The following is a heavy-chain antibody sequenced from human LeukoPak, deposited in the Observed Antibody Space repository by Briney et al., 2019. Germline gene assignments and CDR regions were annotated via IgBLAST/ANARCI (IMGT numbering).Heavy chain of an antibody. CDR2: INTNTGIP. J-gene: IGHJ3*02. Sequence: GASVKVSCKASGYTFTGYYMHWVRQAPGQGLELMGWINTNTGIPTYAQGFAGRFVFSLDTSVTTAYLQITSLKAEDTAVYYCARDLVSAGFDIWGQGTMVTVSS. V-gene: IGHV7-4-1*02. CDR1: GYTFTGYY. CDR3: ARDLVSAGFDI. D-gene: IGHD6-6*01.